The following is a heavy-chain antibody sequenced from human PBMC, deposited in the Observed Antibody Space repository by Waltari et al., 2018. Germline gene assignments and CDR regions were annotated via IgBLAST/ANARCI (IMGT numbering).Heavy chain of an antibody. CDR2: IHYSGST. CDR1: GESFLGYF. V-gene: IGHV4-34*01. D-gene: IGHD2-21*01. CDR3: ARYGEVPPNYFFDY. J-gene: IGHJ4*01. Sequence: QVQLHQWGAGQLKPSATLSLTCAASGESFLGYFWSGIRQSPGNGLEWLGAIHYSGSTNYNPTLASRLSLSVDTTKKQFSLRLTSVTAADAALYFCARYGEVPPNYFFDYWGQGTLVTVSS.